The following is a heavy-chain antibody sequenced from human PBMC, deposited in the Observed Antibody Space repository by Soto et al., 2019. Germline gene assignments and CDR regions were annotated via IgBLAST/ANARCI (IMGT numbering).Heavy chain of an antibody. CDR2: IYYTGTT. D-gene: IGHD4-17*01. CDR1: GGSITSGGYY. Sequence: QVPLQESGPGLVRPSQTLSLTCNVSGGSITSGGYYWSGIRQLPGEDLEWIGNIYYTGTTYYNAAVKRRVTISVDTSQSQISLKLSSVTVADTAVYFCARATTTVTTFDSWGQGTLVTVSS. CDR3: ARATTTVTTFDS. V-gene: IGHV4-31*03. J-gene: IGHJ4*02.